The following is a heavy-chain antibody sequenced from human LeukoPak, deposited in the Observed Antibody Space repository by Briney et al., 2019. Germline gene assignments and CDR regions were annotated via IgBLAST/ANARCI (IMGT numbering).Heavy chain of an antibody. CDR3: ARRTADRIFDY. Sequence: SETLSLTCTVSGGSISSSTHYWGWIRQPPGKGLEWIGNVYYSGSTYYNPSLKSRVTISVDTSKNQFSLKLSSVTAADTAVYYCARRTADRIFDYWGQGTLVTVSS. J-gene: IGHJ4*02. CDR2: VYYSGST. CDR1: GGSISSSTHY. V-gene: IGHV4-39*01. D-gene: IGHD1-1*01.